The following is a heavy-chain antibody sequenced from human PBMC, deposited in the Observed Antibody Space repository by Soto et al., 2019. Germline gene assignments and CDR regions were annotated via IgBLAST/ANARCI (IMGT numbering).Heavy chain of an antibody. Sequence: SEILSLTCTVSGGSISSYYWSWIRQPPGKGLEWIGYIYYSGSTNYNPSLKSRVTISVDTSKNQFSLKLSSVTAADTAVYYCARQAGYYDILTGSQLPGWFDPWGQGTLVTVSS. V-gene: IGHV4-59*08. CDR3: ARQAGYYDILTGSQLPGWFDP. D-gene: IGHD3-9*01. J-gene: IGHJ5*02. CDR1: GGSISSYY. CDR2: IYYSGST.